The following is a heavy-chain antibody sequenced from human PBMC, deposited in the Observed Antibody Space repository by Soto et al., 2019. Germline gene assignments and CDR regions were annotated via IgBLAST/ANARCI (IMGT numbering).Heavy chain of an antibody. V-gene: IGHV1-3*01. D-gene: IGHD5-18*01. CDR2: INAGDGST. J-gene: IGHJ4*02. CDR3: TSGYSYGPSFDY. Sequence: ASVKVSCKASGYTFTSYAMHWVRQAPGQRLEWMGRINAGDGSTKYSQNFQGRVTMTRDTSTSTVYMEVSSLKSEDTAVYYCTSGYSYGPSFDYWGQGILVTVSS. CDR1: GYTFTSYA.